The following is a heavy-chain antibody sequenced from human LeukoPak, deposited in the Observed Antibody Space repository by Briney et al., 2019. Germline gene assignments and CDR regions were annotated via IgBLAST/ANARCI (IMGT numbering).Heavy chain of an antibody. CDR3: ARDPYNTILYRLAY. D-gene: IGHD3-10*01. V-gene: IGHV3-33*01. Sequence: PGRSLRLSCAASGFIYSHYGMHWVRQAPGKGLEWVAVIWSDGSNRFYAGSVKGRFTISRDNSQNTLFLQMNSLRAEDTATYYCARDPYNTILYRLAYWGQGTLVTVSS. CDR1: GFIYSHYG. CDR2: IWSDGSNR. J-gene: IGHJ4*02.